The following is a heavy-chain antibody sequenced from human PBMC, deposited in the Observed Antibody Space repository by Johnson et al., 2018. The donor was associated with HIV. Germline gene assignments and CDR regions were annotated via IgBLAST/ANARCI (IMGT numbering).Heavy chain of an antibody. J-gene: IGHJ3*02. CDR1: GFTVSSNY. V-gene: IGHV3-30-3*01. CDR2: ISFDGNNK. D-gene: IGHD6-19*01. Sequence: QVQLVESGGGLTQPGGSLRLSCAASGFTVSSNYLTWVRQAPGKGLEWVAVISFDGNNKSYADSVKGRLTISRDNSKTTLYLQMNSLRAEDTAVYYCARDWGLYSSGWYVDAFDIWGQGTMVTVYS. CDR3: ARDWGLYSSGWYVDAFDI.